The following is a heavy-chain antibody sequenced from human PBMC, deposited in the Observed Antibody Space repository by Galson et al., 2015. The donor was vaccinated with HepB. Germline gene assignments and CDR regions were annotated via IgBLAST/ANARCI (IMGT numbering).Heavy chain of an antibody. CDR1: GFTFTTYG. V-gene: IGHV3-33*01. CDR2: IWYDGSNK. J-gene: IGHJ4*02. D-gene: IGHD4-11*01. Sequence: SLRLSCAASGFTFTTYGMHWVRQAPGMGLEWVAVIWYDGSNKYCADSVKGRFTISRDNSKNTLYLQMSSLRAEDTAVYYCARGGVHSNYVLDYWGQGTLVTVSS. CDR3: ARGGVHSNYVLDY.